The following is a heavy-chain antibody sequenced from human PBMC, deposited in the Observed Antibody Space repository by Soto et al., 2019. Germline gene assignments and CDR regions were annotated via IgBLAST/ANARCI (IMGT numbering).Heavy chain of an antibody. CDR2: IWYDGSNK. CDR1: GFTFSSYG. CDR3: ARDRYSSGWYDLDY. Sequence: QVQLVESGGGVVQPGRSLRLSCAASGFTFSSYGMHWVRQTPGKGLEWVAVIWYDGSNKYYADSVKDRFTISRDNSKNTLYLQMNSLSAEDTAVYYCARDRYSSGWYDLDYRGQGTLVIVSS. V-gene: IGHV3-33*01. J-gene: IGHJ4*02. D-gene: IGHD6-19*01.